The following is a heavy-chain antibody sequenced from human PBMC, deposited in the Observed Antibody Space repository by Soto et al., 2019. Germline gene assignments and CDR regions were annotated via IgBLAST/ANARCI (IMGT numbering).Heavy chain of an antibody. CDR2: IIPILGIA. D-gene: IGHD3-9*01. V-gene: IGHV1-69*02. Sequence: ASVKVSCKASGGTFSSYTISWVRQAPGQGLDWMGRIIPILGIANYAQKFQGRVTITADKSTSTAYMELSSLRSEDTAVYYCARSPGRYDILTGYYPPLRYWGQGTLVTVSS. CDR3: ARSPGRYDILTGYYPPLRY. CDR1: GGTFSSYT. J-gene: IGHJ4*02.